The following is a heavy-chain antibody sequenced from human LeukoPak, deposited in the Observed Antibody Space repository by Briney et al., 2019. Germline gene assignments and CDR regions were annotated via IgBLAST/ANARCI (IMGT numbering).Heavy chain of an antibody. D-gene: IGHD1-14*01. V-gene: IGHV1-24*01. J-gene: IGHJ4*02. CDR3: ARGNPSWFDY. CDR2: FDPEDGET. Sequence: ASVKVSCKVSGYTLTELSMHWVRQAPGKGLEWMGGFDPEDGETIYAQEFQGRVTITRDTSASTAYMVLSSLRSEDLAVYYCARGNPSWFDYWGQGTLVTVSS. CDR1: GYTLTELS.